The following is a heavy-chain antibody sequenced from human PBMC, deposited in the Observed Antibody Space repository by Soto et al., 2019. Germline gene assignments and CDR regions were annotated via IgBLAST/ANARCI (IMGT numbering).Heavy chain of an antibody. Sequence: GGSLRLSCAASGFIFGDFYMTWIRQAPGKGLEWVSEISTSSSYTNYADSVKGRFTVSRENANNTLYLEMNSLRAEDTAVYFCARDRDTYGHGFFDSWGQGALVTVSS. CDR1: GFIFGDFY. J-gene: IGHJ4*02. V-gene: IGHV3-11*05. D-gene: IGHD5-18*01. CDR3: ARDRDTYGHGFFDS. CDR2: ISTSSSYT.